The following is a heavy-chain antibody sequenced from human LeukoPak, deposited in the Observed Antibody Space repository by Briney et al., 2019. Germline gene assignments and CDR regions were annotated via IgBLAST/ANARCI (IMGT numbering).Heavy chain of an antibody. CDR1: GFTFSNYG. J-gene: IGHJ4*02. Sequence: GGSLRLSCAASGFTFSNYGMHWVRQAPGKGLEWVAVIWYDGSSKYYADSVKGRFTISRDNSKDTLYLRMNSLRAEDTAVYYCARDVSYNSLDYWGQGTLVTVSS. D-gene: IGHD6-13*01. CDR3: ARDVSYNSLDY. CDR2: IWYDGSSK. V-gene: IGHV3-33*01.